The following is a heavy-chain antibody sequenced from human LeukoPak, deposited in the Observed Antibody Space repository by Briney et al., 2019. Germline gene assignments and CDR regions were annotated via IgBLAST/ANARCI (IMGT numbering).Heavy chain of an antibody. CDR3: ARATYISSRASQLGY. J-gene: IGHJ4*02. Sequence: SETLSLTCIVADGSISSYYWRWIRQPPGKGLEWVGYIHSSGTTNYSPSLKSRITMSLDTSKNQFSLRLRSVTAADTAMYYCARATYISSRASQLGYWGQGTLVTVSS. CDR2: IHSSGTT. V-gene: IGHV4-59*01. CDR1: DGSISSYY. D-gene: IGHD6-13*01.